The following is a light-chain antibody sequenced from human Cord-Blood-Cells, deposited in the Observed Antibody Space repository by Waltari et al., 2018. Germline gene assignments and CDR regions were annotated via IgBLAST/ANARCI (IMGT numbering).Light chain of an antibody. CDR2: EGS. CDR3: CSYAGSYV. J-gene: IGLJ1*01. Sequence: QSALPQPASVSGSPGQSITISCTGTSSDVGLFNLVSWYHQPPGKPPKPMIYEGSKRPSGVSNRFSGSKSGNTASLTISGLQAEDEADYYCCSYAGSYVFGTGTKVTVL. CDR1: SSDVGLFNL. V-gene: IGLV2-23*01.